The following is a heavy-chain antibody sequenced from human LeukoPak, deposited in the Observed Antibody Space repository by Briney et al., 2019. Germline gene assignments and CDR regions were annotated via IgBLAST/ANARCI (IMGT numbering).Heavy chain of an antibody. CDR2: IYTSGST. CDR1: GGSISSYY. J-gene: IGHJ6*03. V-gene: IGHV4-4*07. CDR3: ARVTAEDCSSTSCYSNYYYYYMDV. D-gene: IGHD2-2*01. Sequence: SETLSLTCTVSGGSISSYYWSWIRQPAGKGLEWIGRIYTSGSTNYNPSLKSRVTMSVDTSKNQFSLKLSSVTAADTAVYYCARVTAEDCSSTSCYSNYYYYYMDVWGKGTTVTVSS.